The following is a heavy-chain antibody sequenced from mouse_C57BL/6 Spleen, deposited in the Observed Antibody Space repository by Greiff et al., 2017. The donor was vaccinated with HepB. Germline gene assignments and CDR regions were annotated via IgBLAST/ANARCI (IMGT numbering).Heavy chain of an antibody. CDR3: ARDETGPFAY. V-gene: IGHV5-4*01. J-gene: IGHJ3*01. D-gene: IGHD4-1*01. CDR1: GFTFSSYA. CDR2: ISDGGSYT. Sequence: EVQVVESGGGLVKPGGSLKLSCAASGFTFSSYAMSWVRQTPEKRLEWVATISDGGSYTYYPDNVKGRFTISRDNAKNNLYLQMSHLKSEDTAMYYCARDETGPFAYWGQGTLVTVSA.